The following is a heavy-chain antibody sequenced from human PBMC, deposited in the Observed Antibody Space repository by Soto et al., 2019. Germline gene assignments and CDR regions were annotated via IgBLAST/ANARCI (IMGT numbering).Heavy chain of an antibody. CDR3: ATAFTILPGIAAD. Sequence: QVQLQESGPGLVKPSQTLSLSCTVSGGSISSGDYYWSWIRQPPGKGLEWIGYIYYSGSTYYNPSLKSRVTISVDTSKNQFSLKLSSVTAADTAVYYCATAFTILPGIAADWGQGTLVTVSS. J-gene: IGHJ4*02. V-gene: IGHV4-30-4*01. CDR1: GGSISSGDYY. CDR2: IYYSGST. D-gene: IGHD6-13*01.